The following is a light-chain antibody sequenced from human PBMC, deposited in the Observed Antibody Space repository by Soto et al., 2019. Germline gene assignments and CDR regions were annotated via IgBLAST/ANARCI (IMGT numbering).Light chain of an antibody. J-gene: IGKJ1*01. Sequence: DIVMTQSPLSLPVTPGESASISCRSSQSLLGSNGYNYLDWYVQKPGQSPQLLISLASNRASGVPEPLSCSGSGRDFGLKISRVEAEDVGVYNCMQALQGPPTVGHGTKVDIK. V-gene: IGKV2-28*01. CDR3: MQALQGPPT. CDR2: LAS. CDR1: QSLLGSNGYNY.